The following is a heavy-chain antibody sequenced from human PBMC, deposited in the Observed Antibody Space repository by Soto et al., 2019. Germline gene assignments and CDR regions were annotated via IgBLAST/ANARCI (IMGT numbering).Heavy chain of an antibody. CDR1: GFTFSSYN. D-gene: IGHD6-25*01. Sequence: GSLRLSCVVSGFTFSSYNMRWVRQAPGEGLEWVAVISFDVANTFYADSVKGRFTISRDISRDTLYLQMSRLRVEDTAVYYCARDGYNRGGLDYGGQGTRVTGS. J-gene: IGHJ4*02. V-gene: IGHV3-30-3*01. CDR3: ARDGYNRGGLDY. CDR2: ISFDVANT.